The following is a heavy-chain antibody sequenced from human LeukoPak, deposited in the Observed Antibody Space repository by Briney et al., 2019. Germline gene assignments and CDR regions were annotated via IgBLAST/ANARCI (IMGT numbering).Heavy chain of an antibody. CDR1: GFTFTVSE. Sequence: TGGSLRLSCEASGFTFTVSEMNWVRQAPGKGLEWISYISSSGSTIQYADSVKGRFTISRDNHKNSLYLQMNSLRAEDTAVYYCARDKALMLYTSDAFDVWGQGTVVTVSS. V-gene: IGHV3-48*03. J-gene: IGHJ3*01. CDR2: ISSSGSTI. D-gene: IGHD2-8*02. CDR3: ARDKALMLYTSDAFDV.